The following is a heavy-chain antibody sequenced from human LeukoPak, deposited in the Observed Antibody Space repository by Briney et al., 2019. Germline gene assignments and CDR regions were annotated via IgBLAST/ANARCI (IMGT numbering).Heavy chain of an antibody. CDR2: ISSSSSSTI. CDR1: GFTFSSYS. CDR3: FSQWLVPSYYYGMDV. Sequence: PGGSLRLSCAASGFTFSSYSMNWVRQAPGKGPEWVSYISSSSSSTIYYADSVKGRFTISRDNAKNSLYLQMNSLRAEDTAVYYCFSQWLVPSYYYGMDVWGQGTTVTVSS. D-gene: IGHD6-19*01. J-gene: IGHJ6*02. V-gene: IGHV3-48*01.